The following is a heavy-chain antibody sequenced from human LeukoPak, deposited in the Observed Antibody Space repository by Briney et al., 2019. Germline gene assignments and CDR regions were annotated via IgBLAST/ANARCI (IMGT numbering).Heavy chain of an antibody. Sequence: GGSLRLSCAASGFTFSTYAIHWVRQAPGKGLEWVAVIWYDGSEQYYADSVKGRFIISRDNSKSTLFLQMNSLRAEDTAVYYCSSLRSWGYWGQGTLVTVSS. V-gene: IGHV3-33*01. D-gene: IGHD3-16*01. CDR1: GFTFSTYA. J-gene: IGHJ4*02. CDR2: IWYDGSEQ. CDR3: SSLRSWGY.